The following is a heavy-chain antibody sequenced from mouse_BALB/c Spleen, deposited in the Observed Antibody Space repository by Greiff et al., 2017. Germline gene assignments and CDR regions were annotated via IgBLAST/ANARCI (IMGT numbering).Heavy chain of an antibody. CDR3: ARDPHYYGGGYYAMDY. J-gene: IGHJ4*01. CDR1: GFTFTDYY. D-gene: IGHD1-2*01. Sequence: EVQVVESGGGLVQPGGSLRLSCATSGFTFTDYYMSWVRQPPGKALEWLGFIRNKANGYTTEYSASVKGRFTISRDNSQSILYLQMNTLRAEDSATYYCARDPHYYGGGYYAMDYWGQGTSVTVSS. V-gene: IGHV7-3*02. CDR2: IRNKANGYTT.